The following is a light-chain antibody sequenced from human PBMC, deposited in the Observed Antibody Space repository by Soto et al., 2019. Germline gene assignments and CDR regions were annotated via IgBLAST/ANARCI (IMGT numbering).Light chain of an antibody. CDR1: QSVSSY. CDR3: QQRSNWPRT. V-gene: IGKV3-11*01. CDR2: DAS. J-gene: IGKJ1*01. Sequence: EIVXTQSPATLSLXPGERATLSCRASQSVSSYLAWYQQKPGQAPRLPIYDASNRATGIPARFSGSGSGTDFTLTISSLEPEDFAVYYCQQRSNWPRTFGQGT.